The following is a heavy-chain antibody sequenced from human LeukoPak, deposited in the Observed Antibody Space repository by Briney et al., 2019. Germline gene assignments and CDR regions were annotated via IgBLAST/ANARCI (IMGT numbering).Heavy chain of an antibody. CDR2: ISWNSGSI. D-gene: IGHD3-10*01. V-gene: IGHV3-9*01. Sequence: GGSLRLSCAASGFTFDDYAMHWVRQAPGKGLEWVSGISWNSGSIGYADSVKGRFTISRDNAKNSLYLQMNSLRAEDTALYYCAKVSRYGSGSYGAFDPWGQGTLVTVSS. J-gene: IGHJ5*02. CDR3: AKVSRYGSGSYGAFDP. CDR1: GFTFDDYA.